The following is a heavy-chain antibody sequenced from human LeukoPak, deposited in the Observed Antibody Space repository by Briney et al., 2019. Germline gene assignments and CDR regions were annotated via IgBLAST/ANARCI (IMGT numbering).Heavy chain of an antibody. V-gene: IGHV1-58*02. D-gene: IGHD1-26*01. J-gene: IGHJ3*02. CDR1: GFTFTSSA. CDR2: IVVGSGNT. Sequence: GASVKVSRKASGFTFTSSAMQWVRQARGQRLEWIGWIVVGSGNTNYAQKFQERVTITRDLSTSTAYMELSSLRSEDTAVYYCAAGGGIVGATTAFDIWGQGTMVTVSS. CDR3: AAGGGIVGATTAFDI.